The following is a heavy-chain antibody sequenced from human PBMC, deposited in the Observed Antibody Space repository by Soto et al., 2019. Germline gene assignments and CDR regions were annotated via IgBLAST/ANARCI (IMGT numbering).Heavy chain of an antibody. CDR3: AKVSLGTPGTTCCSAFDI. D-gene: IGHD1-1*01. CDR1: GFTFSSYA. V-gene: IGHV3-23*01. J-gene: IGHJ3*02. CDR2: ISGSGGST. Sequence: GGSLRLSCAASGFTFSSYAMSWVRQAPGKGLEWVSAISGSGGSTYYADSVKGRFTISRDNSKNTLYLQMNSLRAEDTAVYYCAKVSLGTPGTTCCSAFDIWGQGTMVTVSS.